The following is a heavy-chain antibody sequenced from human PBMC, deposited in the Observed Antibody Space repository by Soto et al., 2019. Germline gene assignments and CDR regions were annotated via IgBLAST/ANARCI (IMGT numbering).Heavy chain of an antibody. J-gene: IGHJ6*02. D-gene: IGHD2-2*01. CDR2: IIPIFGPA. V-gene: IGHV1-69*01. Sequence: QVQLVQSGAEVKKPGSSVKVSCKASGGTFSSYAISWVRQAPGQGLEWMGGIIPIFGPANYAQKFQGRVTITADESTSTAYMELSSLRSEDTAVYYCARDSAPKLGYWSSTSGYFGAYGMDVWGQGTTVTVSS. CDR3: ARDSAPKLGYWSSTSGYFGAYGMDV. CDR1: GGTFSSYA.